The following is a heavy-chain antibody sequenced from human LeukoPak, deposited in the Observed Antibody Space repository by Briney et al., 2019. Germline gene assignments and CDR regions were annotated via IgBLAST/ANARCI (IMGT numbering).Heavy chain of an antibody. CDR1: GFTFSSYW. CDR2: ISSSSDYI. Sequence: PGGSLRLSCAASGFTFSSYWMSWVRQAPGKGLEWVSPISSSSDYIYYADSVKGRFTISRDNARNSLYLQMNSLRAEDTAVYYCARSRSVSNYKGMDVWGQGTTVTVSS. CDR3: ARSRSVSNYKGMDV. J-gene: IGHJ6*02. D-gene: IGHD5/OR15-5a*01. V-gene: IGHV3-21*01.